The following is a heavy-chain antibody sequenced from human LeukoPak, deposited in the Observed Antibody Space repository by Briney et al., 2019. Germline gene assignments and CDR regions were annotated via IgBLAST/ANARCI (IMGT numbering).Heavy chain of an antibody. J-gene: IGHJ4*02. CDR2: ISWNSGSI. V-gene: IGHV3-9*01. CDR3: AKGGEQWLTLVYFDY. D-gene: IGHD6-19*01. Sequence: PGRSLRLSCAASGFTFDDYAMHWVRQAPGKGLEWVSDISWNSGSIGYADSVKGRFTISRDNAKNSLYLQMNSLRAEDTALYYCAKGGEQWLTLVYFDYWGQGTLVTVSS. CDR1: GFTFDDYA.